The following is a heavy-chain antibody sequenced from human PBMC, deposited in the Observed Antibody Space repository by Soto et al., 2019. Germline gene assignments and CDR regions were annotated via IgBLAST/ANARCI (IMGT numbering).Heavy chain of an antibody. V-gene: IGHV1-8*01. CDR1: GYTFTSYD. CDR2: MNPNSGNT. J-gene: IGHJ5*02. D-gene: IGHD6-19*01. Sequence: QVQLVQSGAEVKKPGASVKVSCKASGYTFTSYDINWVRQATGQGLEWMGWMNPNSGNTGYAQKFQGRVTMTRNTSISTAYMELSSLRSEDTAVYYCARLAKPHGSGRGRWFDPWGQGTLVTVSS. CDR3: ARLAKPHGSGRGRWFDP.